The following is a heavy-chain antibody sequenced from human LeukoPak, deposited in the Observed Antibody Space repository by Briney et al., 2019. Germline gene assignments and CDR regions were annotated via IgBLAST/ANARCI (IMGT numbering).Heavy chain of an antibody. V-gene: IGHV3-21*01. CDR3: VRGRHNYGYDFDY. CDR1: GFTFSSHS. J-gene: IGHJ4*02. D-gene: IGHD3-16*01. CDR2: ISSSSSYI. Sequence: GGSLRLSCAASGFTFSSHSMDWVRQAPGKGLEWVSSISSSSSYIYYADSVKGRFTISRDNAKKSLNLQMNSLRAEDTAVYSCVRGRHNYGYDFDYWGQGTLVTVSS.